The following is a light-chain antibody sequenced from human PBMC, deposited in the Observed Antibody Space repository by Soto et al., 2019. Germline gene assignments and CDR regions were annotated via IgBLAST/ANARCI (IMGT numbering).Light chain of an antibody. Sequence: QSVLTQTPSVSGAPGQRVTISCTGISSNIGAGYDVHWYQQRPGTAPKLLIFGNINRPSGVPDRFSGSKSGTSASLAITGLQAEDEGDYYSQSYDSTLSARYVFGTGTKLTVL. J-gene: IGLJ1*01. V-gene: IGLV1-40*01. CDR2: GNI. CDR1: SSNIGAGYD. CDR3: QSYDSTLSARYV.